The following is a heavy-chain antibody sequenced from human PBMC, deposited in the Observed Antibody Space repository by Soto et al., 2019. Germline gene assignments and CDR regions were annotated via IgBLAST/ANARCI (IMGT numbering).Heavy chain of an antibody. J-gene: IGHJ3*01. CDR3: ARDSRYCTDGGCSMMRAAFDV. Sequence: QAQLQESGPGLVRPSGTLSLTCTVSRFSVTNNKYWNWVRQSPGQALEWIGEIYHSGATYYNPSLSGRASISMDKSKNQISLNLTSVTAADTAVYYCARDSRYCTDGGCSMMRAAFDVWGQGTLVTFSS. D-gene: IGHD2-15*01. CDR2: IYHSGAT. CDR1: RFSVTNNKY. V-gene: IGHV4-4*02.